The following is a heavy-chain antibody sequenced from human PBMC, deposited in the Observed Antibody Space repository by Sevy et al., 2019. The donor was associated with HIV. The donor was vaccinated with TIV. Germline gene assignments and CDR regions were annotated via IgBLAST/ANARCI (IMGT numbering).Heavy chain of an antibody. CDR1: GFTFSTYT. D-gene: IGHD2-2*02. Sequence: GGSLRLSCAASGFTFSTYTMNWVRQAPGKGLEWVSSISSSSSYIYYADSVKGRFTISRDNAKNQLFLQMISLIVEDKAAYYCARAAYYCSTTSCYIDYWGQGTLVTVSS. CDR3: ARAAYYCSTTSCYIDY. CDR2: ISSSSSYI. J-gene: IGHJ4*02. V-gene: IGHV3-21*01.